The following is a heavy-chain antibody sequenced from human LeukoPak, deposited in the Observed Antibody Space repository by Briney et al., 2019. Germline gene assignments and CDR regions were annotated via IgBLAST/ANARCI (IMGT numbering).Heavy chain of an antibody. J-gene: IGHJ4*02. Sequence: ASVKVSCKASGYSFSYFGINWVRQAPGQGLEWMGWISCYNGNTNYAQKSVGRLTLTTDTATSTVYMELRNLRSDDTAVYYCARGLDAAAGLANFDYWGQGTLVTVSS. D-gene: IGHD6-25*01. CDR1: GYSFSYFG. V-gene: IGHV1-18*01. CDR3: ARGLDAAAGLANFDY. CDR2: ISCYNGNT.